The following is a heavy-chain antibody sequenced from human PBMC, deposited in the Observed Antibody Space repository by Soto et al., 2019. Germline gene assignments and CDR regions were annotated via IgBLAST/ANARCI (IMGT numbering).Heavy chain of an antibody. Sequence: GASVKVSCKASGYTFTGYYMHWVRQAPGQGLEWMGWINPNSGGTNYAQKFQGWVTMTRDTSISTAYMELSRLRSDDTAVYYCARDLSSSWYTFDYWGQGTLVTVSS. CDR3: ARDLSSSWYTFDY. J-gene: IGHJ4*02. CDR1: GYTFTGYY. CDR2: INPNSGGT. D-gene: IGHD6-13*01. V-gene: IGHV1-2*04.